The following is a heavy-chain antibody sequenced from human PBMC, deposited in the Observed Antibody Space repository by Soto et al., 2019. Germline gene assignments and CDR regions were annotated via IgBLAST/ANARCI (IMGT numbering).Heavy chain of an antibody. CDR2: IYYTGST. J-gene: IGHJ4*02. CDR1: GGSISSGGYY. CDR3: ATLYMVRGVRTFDY. V-gene: IGHV4-31*03. D-gene: IGHD3-10*01. Sequence: QVQLQESGPGLVKPSQTLSLTCTVSGGSISSGGYYWSWIRQHPGKGLEWIGYIYYTGSTYYNPSLKGRVTISVETSKNQFSLKLSSVTAADTAVYYCATLYMVRGVRTFDYWGQGTLVTVSS.